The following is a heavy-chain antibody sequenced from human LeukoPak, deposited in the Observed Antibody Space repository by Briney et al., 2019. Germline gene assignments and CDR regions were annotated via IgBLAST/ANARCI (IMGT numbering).Heavy chain of an antibody. Sequence: GGSLRLSCAASGFTFSSYGMHWVRQAPGKGLEWVAVIWYDGSNKYYADSVKGRFTISRDNSKNTLYLQMNSLRAEDTAVYYCAREPTKYSSGFDYWGQGTLVTVSS. J-gene: IGHJ4*02. CDR2: IWYDGSNK. CDR1: GFTFSSYG. D-gene: IGHD6-19*01. V-gene: IGHV3-33*08. CDR3: AREPTKYSSGFDY.